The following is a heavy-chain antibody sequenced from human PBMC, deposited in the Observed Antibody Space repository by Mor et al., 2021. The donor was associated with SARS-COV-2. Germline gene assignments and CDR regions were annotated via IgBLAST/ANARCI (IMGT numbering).Heavy chain of an antibody. V-gene: IGHV3-15*01. J-gene: IGHJ4*02. D-gene: IGHD6-25*01. CDR2: KSMTDGGTA. Sequence: KSMTDGGTAEYAAAVRGRFIVSRDDSKYMVYLQMNSLKSEDTAVYYCTTGAASTYWGQGTLVTV. CDR3: TTGAASTY.